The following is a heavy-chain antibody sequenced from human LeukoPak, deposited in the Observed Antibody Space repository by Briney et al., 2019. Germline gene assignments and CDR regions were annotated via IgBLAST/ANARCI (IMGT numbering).Heavy chain of an antibody. CDR1: GGSFSDYY. CDR2: INHSGST. J-gene: IGHJ6*02. Sequence: SETLSLTCAVYGGSFSDYYWSWIRQPPGKGLEWIGEINHSGSTNYNPSLKSRVTISVDTSKNQFSLKLSSVTAADTAVYYCARTKKMATSAYYHFGMDVWGQGTTVTVSS. D-gene: IGHD5-24*01. V-gene: IGHV4-34*01. CDR3: ARTKKMATSAYYHFGMDV.